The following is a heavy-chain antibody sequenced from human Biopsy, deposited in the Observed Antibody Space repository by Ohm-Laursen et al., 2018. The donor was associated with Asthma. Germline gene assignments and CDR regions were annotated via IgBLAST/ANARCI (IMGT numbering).Heavy chain of an antibody. CDR1: GFTFGNFA. Sequence: SLRLSCAASGFTFGNFAMSRARQAPGKGLEWVSTIKTSGRGADYPDPAKGRFTISRDDSKNTLYLHMSSLRAEDTAVYYCTRTTTVTTTYAMDVWGRGTTVTVSS. V-gene: IGHV3-23*01. CDR3: TRTTTVTTTYAMDV. D-gene: IGHD4-17*01. CDR2: IKTSGRGA. J-gene: IGHJ6*02.